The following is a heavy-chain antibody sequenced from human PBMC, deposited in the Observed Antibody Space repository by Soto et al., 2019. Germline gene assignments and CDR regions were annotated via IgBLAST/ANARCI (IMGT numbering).Heavy chain of an antibody. CDR3: ATLGAVEITGTTTNWFDP. D-gene: IGHD1-7*01. J-gene: IGHJ5*02. Sequence: ASVKVSCKVSGYTLTELSMHWVRQAPGKGLEWMGGFDPEDGETIYAQKFQGRVTMTEDTSTDTVYMELSSLRSEDTAVYYCATLGAVEITGTTTNWFDPWGQGTPVTVS. CDR1: GYTLTELS. V-gene: IGHV1-24*01. CDR2: FDPEDGET.